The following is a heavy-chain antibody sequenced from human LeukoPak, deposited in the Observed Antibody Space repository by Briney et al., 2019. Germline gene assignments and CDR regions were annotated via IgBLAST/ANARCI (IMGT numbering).Heavy chain of an antibody. J-gene: IGHJ4*02. CDR1: GFTFSSYA. CDR2: IYSGGST. CDR3: ELLQPPFDY. Sequence: GGSLRLSCAASGFTFSSYAMSWVRQAPGKGLEWVSVIYSGGSTYYADSVKGRFTISRDNSKNTLYLQMNSLRAEDTAVYYCELLQPPFDYWGQGTLVTVSS. D-gene: IGHD2-15*01. V-gene: IGHV3-66*01.